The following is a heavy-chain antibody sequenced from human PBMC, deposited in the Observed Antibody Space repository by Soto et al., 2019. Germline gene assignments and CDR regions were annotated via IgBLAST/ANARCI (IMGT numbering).Heavy chain of an antibody. CDR2: INHSGST. CDR3: ARGDVRFLAMDV. J-gene: IGHJ6*03. V-gene: IGHV4-34*01. Sequence: SETLSLTCAVYGGSFSGYYWSWIRQPPGKGLEWIGEINHSGSTNYNPSLKSRVTISVDTSKNQFSLKLSSVTAAGTAVYYCARGDVRFLAMDVWGKGTTVTVSS. D-gene: IGHD3-3*01. CDR1: GGSFSGYY.